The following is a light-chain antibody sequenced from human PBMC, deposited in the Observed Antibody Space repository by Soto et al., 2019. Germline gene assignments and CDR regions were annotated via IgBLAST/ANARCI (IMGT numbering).Light chain of an antibody. V-gene: IGLV3-1*01. CDR1: KLGDKY. J-gene: IGLJ2*01. Sequence: SYELTQSPSVSVSPGQTAPITCSGDKLGDKYAYWYQQKPGQSPVVVIYEDTKRPSGIPERFSGSNSGNTATLTISGTQAMDEADYYCQAWDSSSVVFGGGTKVTVL. CDR2: EDT. CDR3: QAWDSSSVV.